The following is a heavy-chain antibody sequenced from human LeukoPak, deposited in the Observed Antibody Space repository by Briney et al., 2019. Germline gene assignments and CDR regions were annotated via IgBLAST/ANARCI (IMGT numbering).Heavy chain of an antibody. CDR1: GYTLTKLS. CDR2: FDPEDGET. V-gene: IGHV1-24*01. CDR3: ATDLPLGVVAATPRTGY. D-gene: IGHD2-15*01. J-gene: IGHJ4*02. Sequence: ASVKVSCKVSGYTLTKLSMHWVRQAPGKGLEWMGGFDPEDGETIYAQNFQGRVTMTEDTSTDTDYMELSSLKSEDTAVYYCATDLPLGVVAATPRTGYWGQGTLVTVSS.